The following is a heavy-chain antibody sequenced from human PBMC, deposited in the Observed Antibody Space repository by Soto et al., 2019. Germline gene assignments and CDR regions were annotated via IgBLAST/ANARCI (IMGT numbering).Heavy chain of an antibody. D-gene: IGHD2-2*02. Sequence: SETLSLTCTVSGGSISSSSYYWGWIRQPPGKGLEWIGSIYYSGSTYYNPSLKSRVTISVDTSKNQFSLKLSSVTAADTAVYYCARQGEGDCSSTSCYIAYYYYYMDVWGKGTKVTVSS. CDR2: IYYSGST. CDR1: GGSISSSSYY. V-gene: IGHV4-39*01. J-gene: IGHJ6*03. CDR3: ARQGEGDCSSTSCYIAYYYYYMDV.